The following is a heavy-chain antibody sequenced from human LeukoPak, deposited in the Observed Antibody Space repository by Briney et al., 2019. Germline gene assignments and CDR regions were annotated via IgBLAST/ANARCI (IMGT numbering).Heavy chain of an antibody. CDR2: IKQDGSEK. CDR1: GFTFSSYW. Sequence: GGSLRLSCAASGFTFSSYWMSWVRQAPGKGLEWVANIKQDGSEKYYVDSVKGRFTISRDNAKNSLYLQMNSLRAEDTAVYYCARDSGWYSPYYFDYWGQGTLVTVSS. J-gene: IGHJ4*02. D-gene: IGHD6-19*01. V-gene: IGHV3-7*01. CDR3: ARDSGWYSPYYFDY.